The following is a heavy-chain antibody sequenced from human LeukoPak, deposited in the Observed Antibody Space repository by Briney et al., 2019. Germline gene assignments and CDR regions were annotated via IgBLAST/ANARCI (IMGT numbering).Heavy chain of an antibody. CDR2: MYYDGRT. CDR3: TRGAGWLTTE. CDR1: SLSFTRSY. D-gene: IGHD4/OR15-4a*01. Sequence: SETLSLTCILCSLSFTRSYWTWFRQPPGKGLKWIGYMYYDGRTNYNPSLKSRVTISIDTSKNQFSLKLTSVTTADTAVYYCTRGAGWLTTEWGQGTLVSVSS. J-gene: IGHJ4*02. V-gene: IGHV4-59*01.